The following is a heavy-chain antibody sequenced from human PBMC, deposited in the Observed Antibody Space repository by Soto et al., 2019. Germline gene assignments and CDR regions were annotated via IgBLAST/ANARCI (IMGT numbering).Heavy chain of an antibody. D-gene: IGHD5-12*01. V-gene: IGHV3-9*01. CDR3: AKDIGLNSGYDFDY. Sequence: GGSLRLSCAASGFTFDDYAMHWVRQAPGKGLEWVSGISWNSGSIGYADSVKGRFTISRDNAKNSLYLQMNSLRAEDTALYYCAKDIGLNSGYDFDYWGQGTLVTVSS. CDR2: ISWNSGSI. J-gene: IGHJ4*02. CDR1: GFTFDDYA.